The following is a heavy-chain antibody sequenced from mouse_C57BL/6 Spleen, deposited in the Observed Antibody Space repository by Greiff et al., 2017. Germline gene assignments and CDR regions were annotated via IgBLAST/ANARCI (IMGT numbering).Heavy chain of an antibody. CDR2: INPSSGYT. Sequence: QVQLQQSGAELAKPGASVKLSCKPSAYTFTSYWMPWLKPSPGQGLEWFGSINPSSGYTKYNQKFKDKATLTADKSSSTAYMQLSSLTYEDSAVYYCARDDYYYGSSYYWGQGTTLTVSS. D-gene: IGHD1-1*01. J-gene: IGHJ2*01. CDR3: ARDDYYYGSSYY. CDR1: AYTFTSYW. V-gene: IGHV1-7*01.